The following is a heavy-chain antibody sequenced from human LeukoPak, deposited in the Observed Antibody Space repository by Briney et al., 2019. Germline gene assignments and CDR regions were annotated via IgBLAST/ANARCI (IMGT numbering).Heavy chain of an antibody. V-gene: IGHV1-46*01. Sequence: ASVKVSCKASGYTFTSYYMHWVRQAPGQGLEWMGIINPSGGSTSYAQKFQGRVTMTEDTSTDTAYMELSSLRSEDTAVYYCATAGFLEWSIDYWGQGTLVTVSS. D-gene: IGHD3-3*01. CDR2: INPSGGST. CDR3: ATAGFLEWSIDY. J-gene: IGHJ4*02. CDR1: GYTFTSYY.